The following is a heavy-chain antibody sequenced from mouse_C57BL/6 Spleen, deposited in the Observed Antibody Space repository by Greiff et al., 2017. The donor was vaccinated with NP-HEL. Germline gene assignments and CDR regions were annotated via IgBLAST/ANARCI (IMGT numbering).Heavy chain of an antibody. Sequence: QVQLQQSGPELVKPGASVKISCKASGYSFTSYYIHWVKQRPGQGLEWIGWIYPGSGNTKYNEKFKGKATLTADTSSSTAYMQLSSLTSEDSAVYYCARLASYYYGRSYDYWGQGTTLTVSS. CDR1: GYSFTSYY. CDR3: ARLASYYYGRSYDY. D-gene: IGHD1-1*01. CDR2: IYPGSGNT. V-gene: IGHV1-66*01. J-gene: IGHJ2*01.